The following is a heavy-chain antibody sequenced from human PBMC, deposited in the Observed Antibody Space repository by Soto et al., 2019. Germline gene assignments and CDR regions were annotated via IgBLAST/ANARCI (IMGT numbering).Heavy chain of an antibody. CDR1: GGSISSGGYS. J-gene: IGHJ4*02. D-gene: IGHD3-3*01. Sequence: QLQLQESGSGLVKPSQTLSLTCAVSGGSISSGGYSWSWIRQPPGKGLEWIGYIYHSGSTYYNPSLKSRVTISVDRSKNQVSLELSSVTAADTAVYYCARVYYGECYFDYWGQGTLVTVSS. V-gene: IGHV4-30-2*01. CDR3: ARVYYGECYFDY. CDR2: IYHSGST.